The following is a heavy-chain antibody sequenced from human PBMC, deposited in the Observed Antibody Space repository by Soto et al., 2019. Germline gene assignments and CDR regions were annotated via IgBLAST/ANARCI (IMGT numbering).Heavy chain of an antibody. V-gene: IGHV1-69*13. D-gene: IGHD2-2*01. CDR3: ARDCSSTSCYYYYGMDV. CDR1: GGTFSSYA. CDR2: IIPIFGTA. Sequence: GASVKVSCKASGGTFSSYAISWVRQAPGQGLEWMGGIIPIFGTANYAQKFQGRVTITADESTSTAYMELSSLRSEDTAVYYCARDCSSTSCYYYYGMDVWGQGTTVTVSS. J-gene: IGHJ6*02.